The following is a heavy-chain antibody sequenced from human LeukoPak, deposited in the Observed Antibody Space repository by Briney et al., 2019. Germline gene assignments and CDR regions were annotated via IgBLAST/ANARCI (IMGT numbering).Heavy chain of an antibody. V-gene: IGHV4-59*01. Sequence: SETLSLTCSVSGGSINNYYWSWIRQPPGKGLEWIGCMYYSGSTNYNPSLKSRVTISVDTSQNQFSLQLSSVTAADTAVYYCARLLLYYYESSGYYSYFDSWGQGTLVTVSS. J-gene: IGHJ4*02. CDR2: MYYSGST. CDR1: GGSINNYY. D-gene: IGHD3-22*01. CDR3: ARLLLYYYESSGYYSYFDS.